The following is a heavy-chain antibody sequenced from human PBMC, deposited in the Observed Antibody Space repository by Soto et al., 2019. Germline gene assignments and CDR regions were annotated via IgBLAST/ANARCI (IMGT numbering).Heavy chain of an antibody. D-gene: IGHD3-10*01. V-gene: IGHV1-8*01. CDR1: GYTFTSYD. J-gene: IGHJ4*02. CDR2: MNPNTADT. Sequence: ASVKVSCKASGYTFTSYDINWVRQAPGQGLEWMGWMNPNTADTGYAQKFQGRVTMTRSTAITTAYMELSSLTSEDTAVYYCARGGRGGGADYWGQGALVTVSS. CDR3: ARGGRGGGADY.